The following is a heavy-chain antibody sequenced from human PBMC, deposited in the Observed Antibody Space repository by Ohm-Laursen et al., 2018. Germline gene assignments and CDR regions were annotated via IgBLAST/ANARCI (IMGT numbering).Heavy chain of an antibody. D-gene: IGHD3-10*01. Sequence: SLRLSCTASGFTFSSYGMHWVRQAPGKGLEWVAVIWYDGSNKYYADSVKGRFTISRDNSKNTLYLQMNSLRAEDTAVYYCARGRGREAFGYWGQGSLVTVSS. V-gene: IGHV3-33*01. CDR3: ARGRGREAFGY. CDR1: GFTFSSYG. CDR2: IWYDGSNK. J-gene: IGHJ4*02.